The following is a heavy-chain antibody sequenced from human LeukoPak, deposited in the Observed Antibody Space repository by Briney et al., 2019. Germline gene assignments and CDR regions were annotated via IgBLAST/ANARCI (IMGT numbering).Heavy chain of an antibody. J-gene: IGHJ6*02. Sequence: GRSLRLSCAASGFTFSSYAMHWVRQAPGKGLEWVAVRSYDGANKHYADSVKGRFTISRDNSKNTLYLEMNSLRAGDTAVYYCARDQAVSGSNYYYGVDVWGEGTTVTVSS. V-gene: IGHV3-30*04. CDR2: RSYDGANK. CDR1: GFTFSSYA. D-gene: IGHD6-19*01. CDR3: ARDQAVSGSNYYYGVDV.